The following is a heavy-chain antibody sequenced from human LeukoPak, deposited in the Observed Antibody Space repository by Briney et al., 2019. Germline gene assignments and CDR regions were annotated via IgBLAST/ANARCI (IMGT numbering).Heavy chain of an antibody. CDR1: GFTFSNAW. CDR2: IKSKPDGETT. CDR3: ATGRDFDL. V-gene: IGHV3-15*01. Sequence: AGSLRLSCAGSGFTFSNAWMNWVRQAPGKGQEWVGRIKSKPDGETTDYADPVKGRFTISRDDSKNMVYVQMNSLKTEDTAVYYCATGRDFDLWGRGTLVTVSS. J-gene: IGHJ2*01.